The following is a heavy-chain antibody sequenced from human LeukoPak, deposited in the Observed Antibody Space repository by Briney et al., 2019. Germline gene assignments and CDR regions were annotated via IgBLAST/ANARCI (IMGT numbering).Heavy chain of an antibody. V-gene: IGHV1-8*01. CDR3: AREDCSGGSCYSGFDY. CDR2: MNPNSGNT. Sequence: ASVKVSCKASGYTFTSYDINWVRQATGQGLEWMGWMNPNSGNTGYAQKFQGRVTITADESTSTAYMELSSLRSEDTAVYYCAREDCSGGSCYSGFDYWGQGTLVTVSS. J-gene: IGHJ4*02. CDR1: GYTFTSYD. D-gene: IGHD2-15*01.